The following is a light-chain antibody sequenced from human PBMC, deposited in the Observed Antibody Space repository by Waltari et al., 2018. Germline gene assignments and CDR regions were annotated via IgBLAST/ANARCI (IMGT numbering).Light chain of an antibody. Sequence: AIQLTQSPSSLSASVGHRITITCRASQDIASALAWYVQKPGKAPQLLIYDAYTLESGVPSRFSGSGSGTDFTLPISGLQPEDFATYYCQQFINYPLTFGPGTTVDIK. CDR3: QQFINYPLT. CDR1: QDIASA. V-gene: IGKV1D-13*01. CDR2: DAY. J-gene: IGKJ3*01.